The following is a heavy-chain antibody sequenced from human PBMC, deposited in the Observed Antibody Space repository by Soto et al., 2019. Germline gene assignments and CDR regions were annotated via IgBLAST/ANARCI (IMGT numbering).Heavy chain of an antibody. CDR3: ARQPDYNILTGYLYYFDY. CDR1: GYTFTSYW. CDR2: IYPGDSDA. V-gene: IGHV5-51*01. J-gene: IGHJ4*02. D-gene: IGHD3-9*01. Sequence: GESLKISCKASGYTFTSYWIGWVRQMPGKGLEWMGFIYPGDSDARYSPSFEGQVTISVDKSTNTAYLRWNSLKASDTAIYYCARQPDYNILTGYLYYFDYWGQGTPVTVSS.